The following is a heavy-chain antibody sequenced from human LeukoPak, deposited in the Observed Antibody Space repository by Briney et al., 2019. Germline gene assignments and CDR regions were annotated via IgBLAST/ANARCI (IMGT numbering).Heavy chain of an antibody. J-gene: IGHJ4*02. Sequence: KPGGSLRLSCAASGCTFSSYYMTWIRQAPGKGLEWLSYISTTSSFTKYADSVKGRFTISRDNAKNSLYLQMSSLRAAEADVDYCARIRGDSQIAPDYWGQGTLVTVSS. CDR1: GCTFSSYY. CDR2: ISTTSSFT. V-gene: IGHV3-11*06. D-gene: IGHD2-21*02. CDR3: ARIRGDSQIAPDY.